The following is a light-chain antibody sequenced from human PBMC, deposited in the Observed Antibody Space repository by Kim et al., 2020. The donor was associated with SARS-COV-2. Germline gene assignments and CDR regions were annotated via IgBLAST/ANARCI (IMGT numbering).Light chain of an antibody. CDR1: SEHSSSS. J-gene: IGLJ7*01. CDR3: QTWGTGIRV. CDR2: LNSDGGH. V-gene: IGLV4-69*01. Sequence: SVKLTCTQRSEHSSSSSALHQQGREKGPRYWRKLNSDGGHSKGDGSPDRFSGSSSGAERYLTSSSLQSEDEADYYCQTWGTGIRVFGGGTQLTVL.